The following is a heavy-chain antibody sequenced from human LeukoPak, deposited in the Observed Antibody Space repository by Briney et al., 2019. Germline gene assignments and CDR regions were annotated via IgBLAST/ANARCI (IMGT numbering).Heavy chain of an antibody. D-gene: IGHD6-6*01. CDR3: AXSSYGSSSS. Sequence: GGSXRLSCTASGFTFSTYXXXXXRQAPGKXXXWVXXXXXDGXQIYYXXXXXGRFXXXXDNAKNSLFLQMNSLRAEDTALYYCAXSSYGSSSSWGQGTLVTVSS. J-gene: IGHJ1*01. CDR2: XXXDGXQI. CDR1: GFTFSTYX. V-gene: IGHV3-7*01.